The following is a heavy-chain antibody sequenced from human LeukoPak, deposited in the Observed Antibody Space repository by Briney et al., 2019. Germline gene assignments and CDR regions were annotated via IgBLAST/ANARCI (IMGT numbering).Heavy chain of an antibody. V-gene: IGHV3-74*01. D-gene: IGHD1-7*01. CDR1: GLTFNTYW. CDR2: LSPDGSGT. J-gene: IGHJ4*02. CDR3: ATARDGNYTLWNY. Sequence: PAGTLRLSCAASGLTFNTYWMHWVRQPPGKGLVWLSRLSPDGSGTSYADSVKGRFTISRDNAKNTLYLQMNILSAEDTAVYFCATARDGNYTLWNYWGPGTLVTVSP.